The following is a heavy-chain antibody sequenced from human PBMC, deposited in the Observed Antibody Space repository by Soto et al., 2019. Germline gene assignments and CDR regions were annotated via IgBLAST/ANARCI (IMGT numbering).Heavy chain of an antibody. D-gene: IGHD2-21*02. CDR1: GGTFSSYA. V-gene: IGHV1-69*13. J-gene: IGHJ5*02. Sequence: AASVKVSCKASGGTFSSYAISWVRQAPGQRLEWMGGIIPIFGTANYAQKFQGRVTITADESTSTAYMELISLRSEDTAVYYCARDLSGGNSGPFDPWGQGTLVTVSS. CDR3: ARDLSGGNSGPFDP. CDR2: IIPIFGTA.